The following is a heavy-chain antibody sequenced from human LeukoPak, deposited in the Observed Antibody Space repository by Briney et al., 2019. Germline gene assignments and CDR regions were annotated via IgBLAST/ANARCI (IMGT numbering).Heavy chain of an antibody. J-gene: IGHJ3*02. CDR1: GFTFSSYA. CDR3: AKDYRYCTSTSCYGDDAFDI. V-gene: IGHV3-23*01. CDR2: ISGRGGGT. D-gene: IGHD2-2*01. Sequence: GGSLRLSCAASGFTFSSYAMSWVRQAPGKGLEWVSAISGRGGGTYYADSVKGRFTISRDNSKNTLYLQMNSLRAEDTAVYYSAKDYRYCTSTSCYGDDAFDIWGQGTMVTVSS.